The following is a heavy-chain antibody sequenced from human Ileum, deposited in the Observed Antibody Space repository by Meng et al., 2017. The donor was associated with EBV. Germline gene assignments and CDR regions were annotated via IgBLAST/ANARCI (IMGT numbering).Heavy chain of an antibody. V-gene: IGHV4-4*02. Sequence: QVELPGSGPGLVGPSGTLSLPFSVSGDSISNEHWWSWVRQSPGEGLEWIGEIHHTRGPNYNPSLKSRVIISVDKSNNHFSLRLSAVTAADTAVYYCASNGAFSLDHWGQGTLVTVSS. CDR2: IHHTRGP. D-gene: IGHD2-8*01. CDR3: ASNGAFSLDH. J-gene: IGHJ4*02. CDR1: GDSISNEHW.